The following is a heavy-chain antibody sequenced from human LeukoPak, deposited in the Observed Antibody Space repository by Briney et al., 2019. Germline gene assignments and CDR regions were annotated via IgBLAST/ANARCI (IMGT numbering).Heavy chain of an antibody. Sequence: GSVKVSCKVSGYTLTELSMHRVRQAPGKGLEWMGGFDPEDGETIYAQKFQGRVTMTEDTSIDTAYMELSSLRSEDTAVYYCATSLFVGAFYGWGQGTLVTVSS. CDR1: GYTLTELS. V-gene: IGHV1-24*01. CDR3: ATSLFVGAFYG. CDR2: FDPEDGET. D-gene: IGHD1-26*01. J-gene: IGHJ4*02.